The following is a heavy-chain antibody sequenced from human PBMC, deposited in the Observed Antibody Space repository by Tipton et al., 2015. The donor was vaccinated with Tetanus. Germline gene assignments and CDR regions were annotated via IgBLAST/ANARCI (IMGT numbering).Heavy chain of an antibody. J-gene: IGHJ4*02. CDR2: IYPGDSDT. D-gene: IGHD2-8*01. Sequence: QLVQSGGGVKKPGESLKISCKGSGYIFNNYWIGWVRQKPGKGLEWMGIIYPGDSDTRYSPSFQGQVTISVDKSIDTAYLQWGSLKASDTSMFYCARAHCTDGVCNFDFWGQGALVTVAS. CDR3: ARAHCTDGVCNFDF. CDR1: GYIFNNYW. V-gene: IGHV5-51*01.